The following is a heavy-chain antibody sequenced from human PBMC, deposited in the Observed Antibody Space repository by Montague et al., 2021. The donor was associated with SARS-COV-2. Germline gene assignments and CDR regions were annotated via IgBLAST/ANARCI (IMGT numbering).Heavy chain of an antibody. CDR2: IYYSGSS. V-gene: IGHV4-61*01. Sequence: SETLSLTCTVSGASVSSGSHYWIWIRQPPGKGLEFIGYIYYSGSSKYNPSLKSRVTISVGTSTNQVSLKVSSVTAADSAVYFCARGAGYSYGVDYWGQGTLVTVSS. D-gene: IGHD5-18*01. CDR3: ARGAGYSYGVDY. J-gene: IGHJ4*02. CDR1: GASVSSGSHY.